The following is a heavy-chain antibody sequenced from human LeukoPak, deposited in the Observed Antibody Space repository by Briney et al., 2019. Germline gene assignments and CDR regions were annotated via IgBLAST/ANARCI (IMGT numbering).Heavy chain of an antibody. Sequence: GGSLRLSCAASGFAFSTYAMNWVRQAPGKGLEWVSYISSSSGTIYYADSVKGRCTISRDNAKNSLYLQTNSLRAEDTAVYYCARDPYYFDYWGQGTLVTVSS. D-gene: IGHD3-16*01. V-gene: IGHV3-48*01. CDR2: ISSSSGTI. CDR3: ARDPYYFDY. CDR1: GFAFSTYA. J-gene: IGHJ4*02.